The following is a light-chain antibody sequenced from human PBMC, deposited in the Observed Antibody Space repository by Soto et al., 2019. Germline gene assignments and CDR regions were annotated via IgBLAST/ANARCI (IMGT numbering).Light chain of an antibody. J-gene: IGKJ2*01. CDR2: GAS. Sequence: VLTQSPGTLSLSPGERGTLSCRASQSVDGTYVAWYQQKPGLAHRLLIYGASTRATGIPDRFSGSGSETDFTLTISSLEPEDSAVYYCQQYVSSPYTFGQGTKLEIK. CDR3: QQYVSSPYT. V-gene: IGKV3-20*01. CDR1: QSVDGTY.